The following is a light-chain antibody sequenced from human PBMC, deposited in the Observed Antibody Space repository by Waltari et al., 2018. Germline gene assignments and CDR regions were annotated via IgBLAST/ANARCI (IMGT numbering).Light chain of an antibody. CDR2: WAS. CDR3: QQCYTFPYT. Sequence: DIVLTQSPHSLPVSLGEGANITCQSSQSVLSTSHNQNNLSWYQQKPGQPPKLLITWASTRETWVPDRFSGSGSGTDFTLTISSLQAEDVAVYYCQQCYTFPYTFGQGTKLEIK. J-gene: IGKJ2*01. V-gene: IGKV4-1*01. CDR1: QSVLSTSHNQNN.